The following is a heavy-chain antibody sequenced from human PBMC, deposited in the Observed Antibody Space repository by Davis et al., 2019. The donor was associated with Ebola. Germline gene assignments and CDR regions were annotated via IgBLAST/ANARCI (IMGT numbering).Heavy chain of an antibody. J-gene: IGHJ6*04. Sequence: HSQTLSLTCAISGDSVSGKSGGWNWIRQSPSRGLEWLGRTYYTSKWNNDYGLSVKSRITINPDTSKNQFSLHLNSVTPEDTALYYCARGWLRAGMDVWGEGTTVTVPS. D-gene: IGHD5-18*01. CDR2: TYYTSKWNN. CDR3: ARGWLRAGMDV. CDR1: GDSVSGKSGG. V-gene: IGHV6-1*01.